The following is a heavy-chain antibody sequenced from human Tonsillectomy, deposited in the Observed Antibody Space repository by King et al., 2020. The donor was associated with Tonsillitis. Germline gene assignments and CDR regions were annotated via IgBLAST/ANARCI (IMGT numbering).Heavy chain of an antibody. CDR3: ARAAQDDYGDYAGGDDY. CDR1: GVSISSGDYY. V-gene: IGHV4-30-4*01. Sequence: VQLQESGPGLVKPSQTLSLTCTVSGVSISSGDYYWSWIRQPPGKGLEWIGYIYYSVSTYYNPSLKRRVTISVDTSKNQFSLKHSSVTAADTAVYYCARAAQDDYGDYAGGDDYWGQGTLVTVSS. CDR2: IYYSVST. D-gene: IGHD4-17*01. J-gene: IGHJ4*02.